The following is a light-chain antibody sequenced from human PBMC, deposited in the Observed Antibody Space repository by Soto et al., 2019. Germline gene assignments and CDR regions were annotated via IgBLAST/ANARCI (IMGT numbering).Light chain of an antibody. CDR2: WAS. CDR3: QQCYSTPYT. J-gene: IGKJ2*01. V-gene: IGKV4-1*01. Sequence: DIVMTQSPDSLAVSLGERATINCKSSQSVLSSSNNKNYLAWYQQKPGQPPKLLIYWASTRESGVPVRFSGGGSGTDFTLTISSLQAEDVAVYYCQQCYSTPYTFGQGTKLEIK. CDR1: QSVLSSSNNKNY.